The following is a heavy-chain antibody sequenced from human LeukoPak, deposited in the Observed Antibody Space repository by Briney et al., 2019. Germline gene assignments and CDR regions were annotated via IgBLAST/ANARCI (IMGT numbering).Heavy chain of an antibody. CDR1: GFTFSDYW. D-gene: IGHD3-10*01. CDR3: ARDGSPFDH. J-gene: IGHJ4*02. Sequence: PGGSLRLSCAASGFTFSDYWMSWVRQTPGKGLEWVANIKQDGSEIYYVDSVKGRFTISRDNAKNSLYLQVNSLRVEDTAVYYCARDGSPFDHWGQGTLVTVSS. V-gene: IGHV3-7*01. CDR2: IKQDGSEI.